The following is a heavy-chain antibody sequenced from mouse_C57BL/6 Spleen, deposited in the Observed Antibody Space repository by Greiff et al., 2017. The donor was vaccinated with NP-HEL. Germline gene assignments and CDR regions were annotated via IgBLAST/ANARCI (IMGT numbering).Heavy chain of an antibody. CDR2: IYPGDGDP. V-gene: IGHV1-82*01. CDR3: ARGYSSSYEGWYFDV. CDR1: GYAFSSSW. D-gene: IGHD1-1*01. J-gene: IGHJ1*03. Sequence: VMLVESGPELVKPGASVKISCKASGYAFSSSWMNWVKQRPGKGLEWIGRIYPGDGDPNYNGKFKGKATLTADKSSSPAYMQLSSLTSADSAVYFCARGYSSSYEGWYFDVWGTGTTVTVSS.